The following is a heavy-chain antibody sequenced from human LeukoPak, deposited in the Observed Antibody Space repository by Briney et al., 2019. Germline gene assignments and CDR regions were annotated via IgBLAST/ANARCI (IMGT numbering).Heavy chain of an antibody. CDR2: ISYDGSKT. J-gene: IGHJ4*02. CDR1: GFTFNIYA. V-gene: IGHV3-30-3*01. CDR3: ARTMYITGSSDFDY. Sequence: GGSLRPSCAASGFTFNIYAMHWVRQAPGKGLEWVAVISYDGSKTYYADSVKGRFTISRDNSKNTLYLQMNSLRAEDTALYYCARTMYITGSSDFDYWGQGTLVTVSS. D-gene: IGHD1-26*01.